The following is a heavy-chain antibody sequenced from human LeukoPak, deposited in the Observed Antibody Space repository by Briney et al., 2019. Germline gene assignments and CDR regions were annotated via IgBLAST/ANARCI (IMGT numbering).Heavy chain of an antibody. J-gene: IGHJ6*02. CDR2: MNPNSGNI. CDR3: ARVQFRYYYYYGMDV. CDR1: GYTFTSYD. Sequence: GASVKVSCKASGYTFTSYDINWVRQATGQGLEWMGWMNPNSGNIGYAQKFQGRVTMTRNTSISTAYMELSSLRSEDTAVYYCARVQFRYYYYYGMDVWGQGTTVTVSS. V-gene: IGHV1-8*01.